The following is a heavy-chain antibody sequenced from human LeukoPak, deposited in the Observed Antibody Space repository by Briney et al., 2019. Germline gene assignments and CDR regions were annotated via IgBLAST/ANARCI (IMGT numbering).Heavy chain of an antibody. J-gene: IGHJ5*02. Sequence: ASVKVSCKASGYTFTGYYMHWVRQAPGQGLEWMGWINPNSGGTNYAQKFQGRVTMTRDTSISTAYMELSKLRSDDTAVYYCARGRGGSYFEVDPWGQGTLVTVSS. D-gene: IGHD1-26*01. V-gene: IGHV1-2*02. CDR3: ARGRGGSYFEVDP. CDR2: INPNSGGT. CDR1: GYTFTGYY.